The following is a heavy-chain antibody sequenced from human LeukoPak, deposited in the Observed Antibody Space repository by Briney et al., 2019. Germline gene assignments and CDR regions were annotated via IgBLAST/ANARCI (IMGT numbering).Heavy chain of an antibody. CDR1: GGSISSSSYY. CDR3: AREQQLGY. J-gene: IGHJ4*02. Sequence: SETLSLTCTVSGGSISSSSYYWGWIRQPPGKGLEWIGRIYTSGSTNYNPSLKSRVTISVDTSKNQFSLKLSSVTAADTAVYYCAREQQLGYWGQGTLVTVSS. V-gene: IGHV4-61*02. CDR2: IYTSGST. D-gene: IGHD6-13*01.